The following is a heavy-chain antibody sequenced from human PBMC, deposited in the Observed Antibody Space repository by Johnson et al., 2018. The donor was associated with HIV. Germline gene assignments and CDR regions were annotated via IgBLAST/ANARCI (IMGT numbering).Heavy chain of an antibody. V-gene: IGHV3-66*01. CDR2: IYSGGST. CDR3: ARGNDYSNYGAFDI. CDR1: GFSFSNAW. Sequence: VQLVESGGGLVKPGESLRLSCAASGFSFSNAWMNWVRQAPGKGLEWVSVIYSGGSTYYADSVKGRFTISRDNSKNTLYLQMNSLRAEDTAVYYCARGNDYSNYGAFDIWGQGTMVTVSS. J-gene: IGHJ3*02. D-gene: IGHD4-11*01.